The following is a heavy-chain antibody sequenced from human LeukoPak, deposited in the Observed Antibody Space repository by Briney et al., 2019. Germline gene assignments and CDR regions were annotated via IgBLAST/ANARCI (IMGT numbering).Heavy chain of an antibody. CDR2: IYYSGST. D-gene: IGHD6-19*01. Sequence: PSETLSLTCPVSGGSISSYYWSWIRQPPGKGLEWIGYIYYSGSTNYNPSLKSRVTISVDTSKNQFSLKLSSVTAADTAVYYCARLSSGWYRYFDYWGQGTLVTVSS. CDR3: ARLSSGWYRYFDY. CDR1: GGSISSYY. V-gene: IGHV4-59*08. J-gene: IGHJ4*02.